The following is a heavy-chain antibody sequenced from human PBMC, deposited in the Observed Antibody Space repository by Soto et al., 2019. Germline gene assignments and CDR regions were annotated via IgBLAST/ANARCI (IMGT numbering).Heavy chain of an antibody. CDR3: ARDPRKGYSSGWYPGY. CDR2: IWYDGSNK. D-gene: IGHD6-19*01. CDR1: GFTFSSYG. V-gene: IGHV3-33*01. Sequence: GGSLRLSCAASGFTFSSYGMHWVRQAPGKGLEWVAVIWYDGSNKYYADSVKGRFTISRDNSKNTLYLQMNSLRAEDTAVYYCARDPRKGYSSGWYPGYWGQGTLVTVSS. J-gene: IGHJ4*02.